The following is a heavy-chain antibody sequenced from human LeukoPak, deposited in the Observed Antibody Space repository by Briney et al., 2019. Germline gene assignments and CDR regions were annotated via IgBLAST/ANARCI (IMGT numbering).Heavy chain of an antibody. CDR1: GFTFSSYW. CDR3: STGGYYFDY. V-gene: IGHV3-74*01. Sequence: GSLRLSCAASGFTFSSYWMLWVRQAPGKGLVWVSRINSDGSTTIYADSVKGRFTISRDNAKNTLYLQMNSLRAEDAAVYYCSTGGYYFDYWGQGTLVTVSS. CDR2: INSDGSTT. J-gene: IGHJ4*02.